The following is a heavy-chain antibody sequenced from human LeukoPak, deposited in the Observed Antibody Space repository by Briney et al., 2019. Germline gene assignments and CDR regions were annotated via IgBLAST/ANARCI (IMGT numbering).Heavy chain of an antibody. CDR3: ARLGSEAGTADGPDY. D-gene: IGHD6-13*01. J-gene: IGHJ4*02. V-gene: IGHV5-51*01. CDR1: GYRFTNYW. Sequence: GESLLISCKGSGYRFTNYWIGWVRQMPGKGLEWMGIIYPGDSDTTYSPSFQGQVTVSADKSISTAYLQWSSLKASDTAMYYCARLGSEAGTADGPDYWGQGTLVTVAS. CDR2: IYPGDSDT.